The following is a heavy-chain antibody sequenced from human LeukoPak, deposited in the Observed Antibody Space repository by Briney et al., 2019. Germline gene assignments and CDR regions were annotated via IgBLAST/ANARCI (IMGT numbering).Heavy chain of an antibody. J-gene: IGHJ6*04. CDR2: ISSSSSYI. CDR3: ARPLGTRYGSGPYYGMDV. V-gene: IGHV3-11*06. D-gene: IGHD3-10*01. CDR1: GFTFSDYY. Sequence: GGSLRLSCAASGFTFSDYYMSWIRQAPGKGLEWVSSISSSSSYIYYADSVKGRFTISRDNAKNSLYLQMNSLRAEDTAVYYCARPLGTRYGSGPYYGMDVWGKGTTVTVSS.